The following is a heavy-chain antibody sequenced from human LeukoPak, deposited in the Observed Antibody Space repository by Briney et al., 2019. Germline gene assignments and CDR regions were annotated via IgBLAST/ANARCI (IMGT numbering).Heavy chain of an antibody. CDR1: GGSISSYY. D-gene: IGHD6-13*01. J-gene: IGHJ3*02. CDR2: IYYSRST. CDR3: AREVRAAAAGIGSRIRGAFDI. Sequence: PSETLSLTCTVSGGSISSYYWSWIRQPPGKGLEWMGYIYYSRSTNYNPSLKSRVTISVDTSKNQFSLKLSSVTAADTAVYYCAREVRAAAAGIGSRIRGAFDIWGQGTMVTVSS. V-gene: IGHV4-59*12.